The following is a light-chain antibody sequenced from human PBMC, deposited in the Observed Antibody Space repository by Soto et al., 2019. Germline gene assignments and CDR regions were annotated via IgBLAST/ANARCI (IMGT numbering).Light chain of an antibody. Sequence: EIVLTQSPGTLSLSPGERATLSCRAGQSVSSSYLAWYQQKPGQAPRLLIYGASSRATGIPDRFSGSGSGTDFTLTISRLEPEDFAVYYCQQYGSSLRVTFGQGTRLEIK. CDR1: QSVSSSY. CDR3: QQYGSSLRVT. J-gene: IGKJ5*01. CDR2: GAS. V-gene: IGKV3-20*01.